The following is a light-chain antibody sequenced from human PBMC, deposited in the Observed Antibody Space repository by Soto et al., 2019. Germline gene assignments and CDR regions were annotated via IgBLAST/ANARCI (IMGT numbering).Light chain of an antibody. CDR1: QVVFYNSKNY. CDR2: WAS. Sequence: DIVMTQSPESLCVCLGEMSTINCKSSQVVFYNSKNYLGWYQQKPGQPPRLLIYWASTRNSGVPDRFRGSGSGTEFTLTISSLKPDDFATYYCQQYNSYSFGQGTKVDIK. V-gene: IGKV4-1*01. J-gene: IGKJ1*01. CDR3: QQYNSYS.